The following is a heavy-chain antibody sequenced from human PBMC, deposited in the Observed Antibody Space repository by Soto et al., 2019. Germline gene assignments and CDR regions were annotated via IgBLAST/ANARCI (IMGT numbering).Heavy chain of an antibody. CDR2: ISGSGGST. J-gene: IGHJ4*02. CDR3: AGALNHYCSGGSCYSDY. Sequence: EVQLLESGGGLVQPGGSLRLSCAASGFTFSSYAMSWVRQAPGKGLEWVSAISGSGGSTYYADSVKGRFTISRDNSKNTLYLQMNSLSAEDTAVYYCAGALNHYCSGGSCYSDYWGQGTLVTVSS. CDR1: GFTFSSYA. D-gene: IGHD2-15*01. V-gene: IGHV3-23*01.